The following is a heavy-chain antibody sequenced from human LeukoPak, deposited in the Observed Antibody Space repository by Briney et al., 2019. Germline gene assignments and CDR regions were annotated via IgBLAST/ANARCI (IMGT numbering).Heavy chain of an antibody. CDR1: GYTFTSYY. CDR3: ARDIGDIVVVPAATFDY. CDR2: INPSGGST. D-gene: IGHD2-2*01. Sequence: ASVKVSCKASGYTFTSYYMHWVRQAPGQGLEWMGIINPSGGSTSYAQKFQGRVTMTGDTSTSTVYMELSSLRSEDTAVYYCARDIGDIVVVPAATFDYWGQGTLVTVSS. J-gene: IGHJ4*02. V-gene: IGHV1-46*01.